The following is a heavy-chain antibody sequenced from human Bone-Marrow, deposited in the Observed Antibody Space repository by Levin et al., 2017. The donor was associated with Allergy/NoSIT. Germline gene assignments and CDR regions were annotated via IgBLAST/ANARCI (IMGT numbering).Heavy chain of an antibody. D-gene: IGHD3-9*01. CDR2: IYYSGST. J-gene: IGHJ6*02. V-gene: IGHV4-39*01. Sequence: SQTLSLTCTVSGGSISSSSYYWGWIRQPPGKGLEWIGSIYYSGSTYYNPSLKSRVTISVDTSKNQFSLKLSSVTAADTAVYYCARQDTSPYSSYYDILTGYYPVYYYYGMDVWGQGTTVTVSS. CDR1: GGSISSSSYY. CDR3: ARQDTSPYSSYYDILTGYYPVYYYYGMDV.